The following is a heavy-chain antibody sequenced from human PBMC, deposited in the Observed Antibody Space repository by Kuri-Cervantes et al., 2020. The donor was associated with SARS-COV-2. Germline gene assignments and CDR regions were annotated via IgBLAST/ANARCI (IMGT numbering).Heavy chain of an antibody. CDR1: GFSFSSYA. D-gene: IGHD1-7*01. Sequence: GESLKISWAASGFSFSSYAMSWVRQAPGKGLEWVSVISCSGTGAYYADSVKGRFTISRDNSKNTLYLQMNSLRAEDTAVYFCAKDPTATTEYYYAMDVWGQGTTVTVSS. J-gene: IGHJ6*02. CDR3: AKDPTATTEYYYAMDV. CDR2: ISCSGTGA. V-gene: IGHV3-23*01.